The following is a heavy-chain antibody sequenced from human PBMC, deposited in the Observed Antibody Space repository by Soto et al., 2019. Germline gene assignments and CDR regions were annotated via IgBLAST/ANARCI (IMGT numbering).Heavy chain of an antibody. V-gene: IGHV3-33*01. D-gene: IGHD2-15*01. CDR1: GFTFSSYG. J-gene: IGHJ3*02. CDR2: IWYDGSNK. CDR3: ARDGYCSGGSCPGDI. Sequence: QVQLVESGGGVVQPGRSLRLYCAASGFTFSSYGMHWVRQAPGKGLEWVAVIWYDGSNKYYADSVKGRFTISRDNSKNTLYLQMNSLRAEDTAVYYCARDGYCSGGSCPGDIWGQGTMVTVSS.